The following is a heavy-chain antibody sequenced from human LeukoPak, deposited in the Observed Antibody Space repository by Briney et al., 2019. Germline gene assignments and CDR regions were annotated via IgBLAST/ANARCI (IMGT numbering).Heavy chain of an antibody. V-gene: IGHV1-24*01. CDR3: ATADLAMVTRAANAFDI. CDR1: GYTLTELS. CDR2: FDPEDGET. D-gene: IGHD5-18*01. J-gene: IGHJ3*02. Sequence: ASVKVSCKVSGYTLTELSMHWVRQAPGKGLEWMGGFDPEDGETIYAQKFQGRVTMTEDTSTDTAYVELSSLRSEDTAVYYCATADLAMVTRAANAFDIWGQGTMVTVSS.